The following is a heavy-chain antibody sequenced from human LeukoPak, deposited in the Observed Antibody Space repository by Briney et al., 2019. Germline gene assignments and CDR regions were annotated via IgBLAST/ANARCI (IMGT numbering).Heavy chain of an antibody. V-gene: IGHV3-48*03. CDR1: GFTFSSYE. Sequence: PGGSLRLSCAASGFTFSSYEMNWVRQAPGKGLEWVSYISSSGSTIYYADSVKGRFTISRDNAKNSLYLQMNSLRAEDTAVYYCARDFSAYYYDSSGYADAFDIWGQGTMVTVSS. CDR3: ARDFSAYYYDSSGYADAFDI. J-gene: IGHJ3*02. CDR2: ISSSGSTI. D-gene: IGHD3-22*01.